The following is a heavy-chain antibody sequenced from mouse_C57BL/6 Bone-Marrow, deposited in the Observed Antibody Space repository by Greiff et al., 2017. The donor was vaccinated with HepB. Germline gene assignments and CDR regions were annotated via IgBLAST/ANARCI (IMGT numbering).Heavy chain of an antibody. CDR3: SGPYGYDRVYAMDY. CDR2: IYPGSGST. J-gene: IGHJ4*01. D-gene: IGHD2-2*01. CDR1: GYTFTSYW. V-gene: IGHV1-55*01. Sequence: QVQLQQPGAELVKPGASVKMSCKASGYTFTSYWITWVKQRPGQGLEWIGDIYPGSGSTNYNEKFKSKATLTVDTSSSTAYMQLSSLTSEDSAVYDCSGPYGYDRVYAMDYWGQGTSVTVSS.